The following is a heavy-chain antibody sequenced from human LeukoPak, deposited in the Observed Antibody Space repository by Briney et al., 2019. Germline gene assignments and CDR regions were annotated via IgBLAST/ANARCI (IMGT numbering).Heavy chain of an antibody. Sequence: GGSLRLSCAASGFTFSNAWMSWVRQAPGKGLEWVGRIKSKTDGGTTDYAAPVKGRFTISRDDSKNTLYLQMNSLKTEDTAVYYCTTDPLSWQGDAFDIWGQGTMVTVSS. CDR3: TTDPLSWQGDAFDI. CDR1: GFTFSNAW. CDR2: IKSKTDGGTT. J-gene: IGHJ3*02. V-gene: IGHV3-15*01. D-gene: IGHD2/OR15-2a*01.